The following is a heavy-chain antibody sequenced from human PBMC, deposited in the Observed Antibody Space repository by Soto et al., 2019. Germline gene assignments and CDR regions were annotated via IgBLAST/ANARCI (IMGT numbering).Heavy chain of an antibody. J-gene: IGHJ6*02. D-gene: IGHD6-13*01. Sequence: GPSVKVSCKASGYTFTSYYMHWVRQAPGQGLEWMGIINPSGGSTSYAQKFQGRVTMTRDTSTSTVYMELSSLRSEDTAVYYCARDLSKGIAAHGGMDVWGQGTTVTVSS. CDR3: ARDLSKGIAAHGGMDV. CDR1: GYTFTSYY. V-gene: IGHV1-46*01. CDR2: INPSGGST.